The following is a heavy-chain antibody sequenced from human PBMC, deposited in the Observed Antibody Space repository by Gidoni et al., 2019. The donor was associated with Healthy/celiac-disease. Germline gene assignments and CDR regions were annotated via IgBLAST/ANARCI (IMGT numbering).Heavy chain of an antibody. V-gene: IGHV3-23*01. D-gene: IGHD3-9*01. J-gene: IGHJ4*02. CDR1: GFTFSSFA. CDR3: AKAQSRGILTGYYVLDY. CDR2: MSGSGGST. Sequence: EVQLLESGGGLVQPGGSLRLSCAAPGFTFSSFAISWVRQAPGKGLVWVSAMSGSGGSTYYADSVKGRFTISRDNSKNTLYLQMNSLRAEDTAVYYCAKAQSRGILTGYYVLDYWGQGTLVTVSS.